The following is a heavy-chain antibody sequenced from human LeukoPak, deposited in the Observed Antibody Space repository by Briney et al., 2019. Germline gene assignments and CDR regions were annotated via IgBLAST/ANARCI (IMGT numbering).Heavy chain of an antibody. D-gene: IGHD4-17*01. CDR3: ARDLYGDYVDY. Sequence: SETLSLTCTVSGGSISSYYWSWIRQPPGKGLEWIGYIYYSGSTNYNPSLKSRVTISVDTSKNQFSLKLSFVTAADTAVYYCARDLYGDYVDYWGQGTLVTVSS. J-gene: IGHJ4*02. CDR2: IYYSGST. CDR1: GGSISSYY. V-gene: IGHV4-59*01.